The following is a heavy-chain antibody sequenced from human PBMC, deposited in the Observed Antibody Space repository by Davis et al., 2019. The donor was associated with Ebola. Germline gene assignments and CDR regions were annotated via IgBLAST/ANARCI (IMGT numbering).Heavy chain of an antibody. V-gene: IGHV3-23*01. CDR2: VSGSGSIT. J-gene: IGHJ3*01. Sequence: PGGSLRLSCPASGFTFSTYGMSWVRQAPGKGLEWVSSVSGSGSITHDADSVKGRFTLSRDNSKNTVYLHMSSLRAEDTAVYYCAKPTWQDFDGFDVWGQGTMVTVSS. D-gene: IGHD3-16*01. CDR3: AKPTWQDFDGFDV. CDR1: GFTFSTYG.